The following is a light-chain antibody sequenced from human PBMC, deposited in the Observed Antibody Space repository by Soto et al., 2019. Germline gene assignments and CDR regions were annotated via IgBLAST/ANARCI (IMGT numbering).Light chain of an antibody. CDR2: GAS. J-gene: IGKJ5*01. V-gene: IGKV3-20*01. CDR1: QSVSNTY. Sequence: EILLTQSPGTLPFSPGDTATLSCRASQSVSNTYLAWYQQKPGQAPRLLIYGASSRATGFPDRFSGSGSGTDFTLTISRLEPEDFAVYYCQQYGSSPIPFGQATRLAI. CDR3: QQYGSSPIP.